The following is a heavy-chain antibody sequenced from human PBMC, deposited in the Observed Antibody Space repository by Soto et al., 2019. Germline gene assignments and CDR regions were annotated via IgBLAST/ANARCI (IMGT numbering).Heavy chain of an antibody. CDR2: IWYDGNYK. J-gene: IGHJ4*02. D-gene: IGHD6-19*01. CDR3: AREGAVAGSQDF. Sequence: VGSLRLSCAASGFMFSDYGMHWVRQAPGKGLEWVAIIWYDGNYKYYSESAKGRFTISRDNSNNTLYLQMNNLRVEDTAVYFCAREGAVAGSQDFWGQGKLATVAS. CDR1: GFMFSDYG. V-gene: IGHV3-33*01.